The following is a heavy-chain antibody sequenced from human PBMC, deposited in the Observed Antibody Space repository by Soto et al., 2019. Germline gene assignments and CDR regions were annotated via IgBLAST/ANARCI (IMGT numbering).Heavy chain of an antibody. Sequence: GGSLRLSCAASGFTFSSYWMSWVRQAPGKGLEWVANIKQDGSEKYYVDSVKGRFTISRDNAKNSLYLQMNSLRAEDTAVYYCASPSSTYYYYGMDVWGQGTTVTVSS. D-gene: IGHD6-6*01. CDR2: IKQDGSEK. CDR3: ASPSSTYYYYGMDV. CDR1: GFTFSSYW. V-gene: IGHV3-7*05. J-gene: IGHJ6*02.